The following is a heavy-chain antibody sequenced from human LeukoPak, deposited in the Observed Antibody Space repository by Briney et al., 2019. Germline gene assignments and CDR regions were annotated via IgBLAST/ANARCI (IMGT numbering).Heavy chain of an antibody. J-gene: IGHJ5*02. CDR3: ATSDDAAGTS. D-gene: IGHD6-25*01. CDR1: GFRFSSFW. Sequence: GGSLRLSCAASGFRFSSFWMSWVRQAPGKGLDWVANINQNGGVKHYVDSVKGRFIIPRDNAKNSLYLQMTSLRADDTAVYYCATSDDAAGTSWGQGTLVTVSS. CDR2: INQNGGVK. V-gene: IGHV3-7*01.